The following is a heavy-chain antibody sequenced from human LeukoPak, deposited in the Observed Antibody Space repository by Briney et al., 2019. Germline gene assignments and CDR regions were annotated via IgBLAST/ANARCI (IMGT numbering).Heavy chain of an antibody. CDR2: INHSGST. J-gene: IGHJ1*01. CDR1: GGSFSGYY. CDR3: ARGRYTPYYYGSGSFQH. D-gene: IGHD3-10*01. Sequence: SETLSLTCAVYGGSFSGYYWSWIRQPPGKGLEWIGEINHSGSTNYNPSLKSRVTISVDTSKNQFSLKLSSVTAADTAVYYCARGRYTPYYYGSGSFQHWGQGTLVTVSS. V-gene: IGHV4-34*01.